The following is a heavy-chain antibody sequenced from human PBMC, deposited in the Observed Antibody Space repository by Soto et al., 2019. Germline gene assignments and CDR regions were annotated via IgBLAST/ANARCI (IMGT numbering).Heavy chain of an antibody. V-gene: IGHV1-18*04. Sequence: QVHLVQSLVEVKTPGASVNVSCQASGYTFFTYDISWVRQAPGQGLARMGGIGTYTGDTKYAQKFQGRFNMNTDTSTTTAYLGLGSVRADDSAVYDCARCHGPTTSAKWFDSWGQGTLVIVSS. CDR2: IGTYTGDT. J-gene: IGHJ5*01. D-gene: IGHD5-12*01. CDR1: GYTFFTYD. CDR3: ARCHGPTTSAKWFDS.